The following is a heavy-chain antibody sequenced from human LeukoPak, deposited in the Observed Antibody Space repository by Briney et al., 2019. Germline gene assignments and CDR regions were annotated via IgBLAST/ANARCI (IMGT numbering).Heavy chain of an antibody. CDR1: GFTVSSNY. D-gene: IGHD1-26*01. Sequence: GGSLRLSCAASGFTVSSNYMSWVRQAPGKGLEWVSVIYSGGSTYYADSVKGRFTISRDNSKNTLYLQMNSLTDEDTAVYYCAKKWGVGTTTLDYFDYWGQGTLVTVSS. CDR2: IYSGGST. CDR3: AKKWGVGTTTLDYFDY. V-gene: IGHV3-53*01. J-gene: IGHJ4*02.